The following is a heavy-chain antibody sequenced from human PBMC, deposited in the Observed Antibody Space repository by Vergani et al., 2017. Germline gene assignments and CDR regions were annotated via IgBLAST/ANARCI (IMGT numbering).Heavy chain of an antibody. J-gene: IGHJ4*02. V-gene: IGHV3-30*02. D-gene: IGHD4-23*01. CDR1: GFTFSSYG. Sequence: QVQLVESGGGVVQPGGSLRLSCAASGFTFSSYGMHWVRQAPGKGLEWVAFIRYDGSNKYYADSVKGRFTISRDNSKNTLYLQMNSLRAEDTAVYYCAKDYGGNSNYFDYWGQGTLVTVSS. CDR2: IRYDGSNK. CDR3: AKDYGGNSNYFDY.